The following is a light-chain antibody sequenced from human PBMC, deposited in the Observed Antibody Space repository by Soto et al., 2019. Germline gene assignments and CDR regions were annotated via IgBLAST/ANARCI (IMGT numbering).Light chain of an antibody. CDR2: DAS. V-gene: IGKV3-15*01. CDR1: QSVSRN. Sequence: EIVMTQSPATLSVSPGERATLSCRASQSVSRNVAWYQQKPGQAPRLLIHDASTRATGISGRFSGSGSGTEFTLTISSLQSEDFAVYYCQQYNNWLWTFGQGTKVEIK. J-gene: IGKJ1*01. CDR3: QQYNNWLWT.